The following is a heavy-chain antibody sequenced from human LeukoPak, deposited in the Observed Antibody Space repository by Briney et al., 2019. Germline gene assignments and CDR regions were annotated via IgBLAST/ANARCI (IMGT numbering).Heavy chain of an antibody. J-gene: IGHJ6*03. CDR2: INSNTGGT. Sequence: ASVKVSCKASGYTFTGYYMHWVRQAPGQGPEWMGWINSNTGGTNYAQKFQGGITMTRDTSISTAYMELSRLSSDDTAVYYCARGHYTNYYMDVWGKGTTVTVSS. D-gene: IGHD2-2*02. V-gene: IGHV1-2*02. CDR3: ARGHYTNYYMDV. CDR1: GYTFTGYY.